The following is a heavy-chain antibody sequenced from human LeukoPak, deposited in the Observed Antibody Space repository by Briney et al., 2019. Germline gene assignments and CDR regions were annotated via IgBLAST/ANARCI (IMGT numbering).Heavy chain of an antibody. CDR3: ARVGEYSGSENWFDP. CDR1: GGSVSSYY. D-gene: IGHD1-26*01. CDR2: IYYSGST. Sequence: SETLSLTCTVSGGSVSSYYWSWIRQPPGKGLEWIGYIYYSGSTNYNPSLKSRVTISVDTSKNQFSLKLSSVTAADTAVYYCARVGEYSGSENWFDPWGQGTLVTVSS. V-gene: IGHV4-59*02. J-gene: IGHJ5*02.